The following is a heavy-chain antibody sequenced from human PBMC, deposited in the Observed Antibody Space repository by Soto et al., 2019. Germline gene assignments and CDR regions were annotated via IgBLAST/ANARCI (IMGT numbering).Heavy chain of an antibody. CDR2: MNPNSGNT. CDR1: GNTFASYD. V-gene: IGHV1-8*01. J-gene: IGHJ5*01. CDR3: ARVVKYGDFSRWFDS. D-gene: IGHD4-17*01. Sequence: ASVKVSCKASGNTFASYDINWVRQATGQGLEYLGWMNPNSGNTGYVQKFQGRVTMTRNTSISTAYMELSSLRSEDTAVYYCARVVKYGDFSRWFDSWG.